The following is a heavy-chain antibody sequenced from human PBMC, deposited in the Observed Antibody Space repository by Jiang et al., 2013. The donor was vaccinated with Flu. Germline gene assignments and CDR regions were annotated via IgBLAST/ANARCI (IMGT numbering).Heavy chain of an antibody. J-gene: IGHJ3*02. Sequence: SGPGLVKPSETLSLTCTVSGGSVNSGSYYWSWVRQPPGKGLEWIGYVYYSGNTNYNPSLKVRATISLDTSKNQFSLQLTSVTAVDTAVYYCARDLRLFHAFQIWGQGTMVTVSS. CDR3: ARDLRLFHAFQI. CDR2: VYYSGNT. CDR1: GGSVNSGSYY. D-gene: IGHD3-22*01. V-gene: IGHV4-61*01.